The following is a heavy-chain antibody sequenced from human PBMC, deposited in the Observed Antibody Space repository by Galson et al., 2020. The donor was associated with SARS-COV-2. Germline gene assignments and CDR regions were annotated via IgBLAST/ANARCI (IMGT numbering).Heavy chain of an antibody. CDR1: GYSFTSYW. Sequence: GESLKISCKGSGYSFTSYWIGWVRQMPGKGLEWMGIIYPGDSDTRYSPSFQGQVTISADKSISTAYLQWSSLKASDTAMYYCARIGDSSGYYSMAADIWGQGTMVTVSS. J-gene: IGHJ3*02. CDR3: ARIGDSSGYYSMAADI. V-gene: IGHV5-51*01. D-gene: IGHD3-22*01. CDR2: IYPGDSDT.